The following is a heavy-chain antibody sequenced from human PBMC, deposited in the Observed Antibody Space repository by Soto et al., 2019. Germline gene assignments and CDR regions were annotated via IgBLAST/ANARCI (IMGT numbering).Heavy chain of an antibody. CDR2: IKNRANSYST. D-gene: IGHD3-10*01. Sequence: PGGSLRRSCAASGFTFSYPCMDWVRQAPGKGLQWVGRIKNRANSYSTDYAASVKGRFTISRDDSKNSVFLQMDSLKTEDTAVYYCPRAPSYYGSGGYHWGQGTLVTFSS. J-gene: IGHJ4*02. CDR1: GFTFSYPC. V-gene: IGHV3-72*01. CDR3: PRAPSYYGSGGYH.